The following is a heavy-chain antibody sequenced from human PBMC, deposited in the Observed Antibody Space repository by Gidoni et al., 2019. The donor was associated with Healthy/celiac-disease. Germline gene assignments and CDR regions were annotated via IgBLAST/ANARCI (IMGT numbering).Heavy chain of an antibody. J-gene: IGHJ4*02. CDR1: GGSVSGYY. D-gene: IGHD2-2*01. CDR3: ARGGRYCSSTSCYLRWDY. CDR2: INHSGST. V-gene: IGHV4-34*01. Sequence: QVQLQQWGAGLLKPSETLSLTCAVYGGSVSGYYWSWIRQPPGKGLEWIGEINHSGSTNYNPSLKSRVTISVDTSKNQFSLKLSSVTAADTAVYYCARGGRYCSSTSCYLRWDYWGQGTLVTVSS.